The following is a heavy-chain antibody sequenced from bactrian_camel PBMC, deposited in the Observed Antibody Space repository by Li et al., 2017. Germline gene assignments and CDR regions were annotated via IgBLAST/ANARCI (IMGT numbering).Heavy chain of an antibody. D-gene: IGHD1*01. Sequence: HVQLVESGGGSVEAGGSLRLSCAASGYTFNTYSWFRQAPGQEREGVAAIDTGDGSTYYLNSVEGRFTISRDNAKNILYLQLGGLKTEDTALYRCAARWAPSPADLRSQGTQVTVS. CDR1: GYTFNTYS. CDR2: IDTGDGST. J-gene: IGHJ4*01. V-gene: IGHV3S1*01.